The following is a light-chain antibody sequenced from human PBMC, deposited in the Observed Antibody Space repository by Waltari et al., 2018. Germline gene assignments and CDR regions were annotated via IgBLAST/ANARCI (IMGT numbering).Light chain of an antibody. V-gene: IGKV3-20*01. Sequence: EIVLTQSPGPLSLSPGERATLSCRASQSVGRYLAWYQQKPGQAPRLLIYDASTRATGIPDRFSGSGSGTDVSLTISRLESEDFAVYYCQKYVNLPATFGQGTKVEIK. CDR3: QKYVNLPAT. J-gene: IGKJ1*01. CDR1: QSVGRY. CDR2: DAS.